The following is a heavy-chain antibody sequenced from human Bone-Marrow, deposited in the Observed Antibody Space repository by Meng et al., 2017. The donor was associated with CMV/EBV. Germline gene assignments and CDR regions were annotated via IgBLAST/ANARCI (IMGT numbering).Heavy chain of an antibody. D-gene: IGHD3-10*01. Sequence: SETLSLTCAVYGGSFSGYYWSWIRQPPGKGLEWIGEINHSGSTNYNPSLKSRVTISVDTSKNQFSLKLSSVTAADTAVYYCARVLGTMVRGEFDYWGQGPLVTVSS. CDR1: GGSFSGYY. J-gene: IGHJ4*02. CDR3: ARVLGTMVRGEFDY. CDR2: INHSGST. V-gene: IGHV4-34*01.